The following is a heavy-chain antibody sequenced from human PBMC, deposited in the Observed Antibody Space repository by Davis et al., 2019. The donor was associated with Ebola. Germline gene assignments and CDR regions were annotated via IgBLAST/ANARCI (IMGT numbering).Heavy chain of an antibody. CDR3: AGVRDGSDSWSDP. CDR1: GFTFSSYA. V-gene: IGHV3-23*01. J-gene: IGHJ5*02. CDR2: ISGSGGST. Sequence: PGGSLRLSCAASGFTFSSYAMSWVRQAPGKGLEWVSAISGSGGSTYYADSVKGRFAISRDNAQNTVYLQMNSLRDEDTAIYYCAGVRDGSDSWSDPWGQGTPVTVSS. D-gene: IGHD1-26*01.